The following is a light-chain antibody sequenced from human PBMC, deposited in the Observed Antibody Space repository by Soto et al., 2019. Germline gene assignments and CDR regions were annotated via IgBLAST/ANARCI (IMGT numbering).Light chain of an antibody. J-gene: IGKJ4*01. V-gene: IGKV3-11*01. Sequence: EIVLTQSPATLSLSPGERATLSCRASQSVSSYLAWYQQKPGQAPRLLIYDTSNRATGIPARFSGSGSGTDFPLTIRRLEPGGFGFYYLPPRCHLLLTFGGGTKVEIK. CDR1: QSVSSY. CDR3: PPRCHLLLT. CDR2: DTS.